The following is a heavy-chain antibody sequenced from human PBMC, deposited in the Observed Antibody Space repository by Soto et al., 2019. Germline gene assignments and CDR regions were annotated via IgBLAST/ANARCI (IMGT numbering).Heavy chain of an antibody. CDR3: ARVRIRGWYSVSDI. CDR2: FFYSGST. D-gene: IGHD6-19*01. Sequence: PGKVLEWIGYFFYSGSTNYNPSLKSRVTISIDKSKNQFSLQLSSVNAADTAVYYRARVRIRGWYSVSDILG. V-gene: IGHV4-61*05. J-gene: IGHJ3*02.